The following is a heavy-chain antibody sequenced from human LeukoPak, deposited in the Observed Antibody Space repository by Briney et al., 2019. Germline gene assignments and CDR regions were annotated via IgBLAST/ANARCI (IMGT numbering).Heavy chain of an antibody. D-gene: IGHD3-22*01. CDR1: GGSISSSNW. CDR2: IYHSGST. CDR3: ARARNYYDSSGYYLGR. J-gene: IGHJ4*02. V-gene: IGHV4-4*02. Sequence: SGTLSLTCAVSGGSISSSNWWSWVRQPPGKGLEWIGEIYHSGSTNYNPSLKSRVTISVDKSKNQFSLKLSSVTAADTAVYYCARARNYYDSSGYYLGRWGQGTLVTVSS.